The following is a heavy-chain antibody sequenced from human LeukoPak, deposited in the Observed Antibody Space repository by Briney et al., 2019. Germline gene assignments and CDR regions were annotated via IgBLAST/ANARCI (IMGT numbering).Heavy chain of an antibody. CDR2: IYTSGST. CDR3: ARDKGSSWSFDY. Sequence: PSQTLSLTCTVSGGSISSGSYYWRWIRQPAGKGLEWIGRIYTSGSTNYNPSLKSRVTISVDTSKNQFSLKLSSVTAADTAVYYCARDKGSSWSFDYWGQGTLVTVSS. D-gene: IGHD6-13*01. CDR1: GGSISSGSYY. J-gene: IGHJ4*02. V-gene: IGHV4-61*02.